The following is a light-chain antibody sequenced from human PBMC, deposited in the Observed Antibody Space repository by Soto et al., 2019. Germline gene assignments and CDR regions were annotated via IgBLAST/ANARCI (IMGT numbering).Light chain of an antibody. Sequence: IQMTQSPSSVSASVGDRVTITCRASQPISSWLAWYQQKPGQPPNLLIYSASTLRSGVPSRFSGSESGTLFTLSITNLQPEEFATYYCQQASSFPLTFGGGNKVEV. CDR2: SAS. J-gene: IGKJ4*01. CDR3: QQASSFPLT. V-gene: IGKV1-12*01. CDR1: QPISSW.